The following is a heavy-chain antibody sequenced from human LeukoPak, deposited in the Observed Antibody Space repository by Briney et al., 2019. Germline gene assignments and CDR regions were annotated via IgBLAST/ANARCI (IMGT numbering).Heavy chain of an antibody. CDR3: ARGDDFWGERNAFDI. D-gene: IGHD3-3*01. CDR1: GFTFSSYS. J-gene: IGHJ3*02. Sequence: PGGSLRLSCAVSGFTFSSYSMHWVRQAPGKGLEWVSCVKTEGPYIFYADSVKGRFTISRDDAKNSLYLQMNSLRAEDTALYYCARGDDFWGERNAFDIWGQGTMVTDSS. V-gene: IGHV3-21*01. CDR2: VKTEGPYI.